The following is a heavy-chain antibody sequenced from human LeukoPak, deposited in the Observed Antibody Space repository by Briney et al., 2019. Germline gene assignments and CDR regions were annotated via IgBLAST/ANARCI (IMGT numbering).Heavy chain of an antibody. CDR1: GGSISSGSYY. Sequence: SQTLSLTCTVSGGSISSGSYYWSWIRQPAGKGLEWIGRIYTSGSTNYNPSPKSRVTISVDMSKNQFSLKLSSVTAADTAVYYCARVMVGYYDSSGYYYFDYWGQGTLVTVSS. J-gene: IGHJ4*02. CDR3: ARVMVGYYDSSGYYYFDY. V-gene: IGHV4-61*02. D-gene: IGHD3-22*01. CDR2: IYTSGST.